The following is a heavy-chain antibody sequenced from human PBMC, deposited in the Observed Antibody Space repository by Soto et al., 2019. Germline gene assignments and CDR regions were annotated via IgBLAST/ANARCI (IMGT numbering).Heavy chain of an antibody. D-gene: IGHD5-12*01. CDR3: TTAHPRGPDY. V-gene: IGHV3-15*01. CDR1: GLSFSNAW. Sequence: GGSLRLSCAASGLSFSNAWMNWVRQAPGKGLEWVGQIRSKTDGGTIFYPAPVKDRFIISRDDSRNTLYLQMNSLKTEDTAVYYCTTAHPRGPDYWGQGTLVTVSS. J-gene: IGHJ4*02. CDR2: IRSKTDGGTI.